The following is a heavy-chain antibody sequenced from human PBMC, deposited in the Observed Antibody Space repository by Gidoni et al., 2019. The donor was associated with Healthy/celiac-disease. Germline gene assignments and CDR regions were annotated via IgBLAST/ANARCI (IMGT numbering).Heavy chain of an antibody. Sequence: QVQLVQSGAEVKKPGASVKVSCKASGYNVTGYYLHGLGQAPGQGLEWMGRINPTSGGTNNAQKFQGRVTMTRDTSISTAYMELSRLRSDDTAVYYCARDGHSSSLPNDYWGQGTLVTVSS. D-gene: IGHD6-6*01. CDR3: ARDGHSSSLPNDY. CDR1: GYNVTGYY. J-gene: IGHJ4*02. CDR2: INPTSGGT. V-gene: IGHV1-2*06.